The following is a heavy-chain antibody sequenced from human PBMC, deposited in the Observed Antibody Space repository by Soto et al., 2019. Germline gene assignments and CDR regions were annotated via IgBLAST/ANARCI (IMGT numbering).Heavy chain of an antibody. Sequence: QVQLVQSGAEVKKPGASVEVSCKASGYTFTSYGISWVRQAPGQGLEWMGWISAYNGNTNYAQKLQGRVTMTTDTSTSTAYMELRSLRSDDTAVYYCASSYFGSGTPYYYGMDVWGQGTTVTVSS. J-gene: IGHJ6*02. CDR2: ISAYNGNT. CDR3: ASSYFGSGTPYYYGMDV. D-gene: IGHD3-10*01. CDR1: GYTFTSYG. V-gene: IGHV1-18*01.